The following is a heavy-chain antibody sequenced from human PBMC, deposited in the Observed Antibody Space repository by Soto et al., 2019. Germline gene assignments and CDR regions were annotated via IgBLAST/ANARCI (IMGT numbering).Heavy chain of an antibody. CDR2: INAGNGNT. D-gene: IGHD1-26*01. J-gene: IGHJ4*02. CDR3: ARAGEPPPVGFDY. Sequence: ASVKVSCKASGYTFTSYAMHWVRQAPGQRLEWMGWINAGNGNTKYSQKFQGRVTITRDTSASTAYMELSSLRSEDTAVYYGARAGEPPPVGFDYWGQGTLVTVSS. V-gene: IGHV1-3*01. CDR1: GYTFTSYA.